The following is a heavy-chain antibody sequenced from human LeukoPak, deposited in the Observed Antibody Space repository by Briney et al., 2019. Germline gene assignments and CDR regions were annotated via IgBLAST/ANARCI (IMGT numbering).Heavy chain of an antibody. Sequence: ASVKVSCKASGYTFTSYGISWVRQAPGQGLEWMGWISAYNGNTNYAQRLQGRVTMTTDTSTSTAYMELRSLRSDDTAVYYCAREGEYDFWSGYSNWFDPWGQGTLVTVYS. D-gene: IGHD3-3*01. J-gene: IGHJ5*02. CDR1: GYTFTSYG. CDR3: AREGEYDFWSGYSNWFDP. CDR2: ISAYNGNT. V-gene: IGHV1-18*01.